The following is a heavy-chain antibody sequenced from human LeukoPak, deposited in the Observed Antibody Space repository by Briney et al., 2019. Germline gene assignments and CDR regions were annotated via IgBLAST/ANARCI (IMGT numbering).Heavy chain of an antibody. CDR3: ARHGSDSSPVPYYYMDV. V-gene: IGHV4-59*01. D-gene: IGHD6-13*01. J-gene: IGHJ6*03. CDR2: IYYSGST. CDR1: GGSISSYY. Sequence: SETLSLTCTVSGGSISSYYWSWIRQPPGKGLEWIGYIYYSGSTNYNPSLKSRVTISVDTSKNQFSLKLSSVTAADTAVYYCARHGSDSSPVPYYYMDVWGKGTTVTVSS.